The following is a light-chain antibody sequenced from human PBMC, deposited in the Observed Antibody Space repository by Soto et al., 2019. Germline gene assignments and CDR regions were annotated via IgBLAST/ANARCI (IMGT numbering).Light chain of an antibody. J-gene: IGKJ4*01. CDR2: WAS. CDR3: QQYYSTPLLT. CDR1: QSILYSSKNKNY. Sequence: DIVMTQSPDSLAVSLGERATINCKSSQSILYSSKNKNYLAWYQQKPGQPPKLLIYWASTRESGVPDRFSGSGYVTDFTLTLSNLQAEDVAVYYCQQYYSTPLLTFGGGTKVEIK. V-gene: IGKV4-1*01.